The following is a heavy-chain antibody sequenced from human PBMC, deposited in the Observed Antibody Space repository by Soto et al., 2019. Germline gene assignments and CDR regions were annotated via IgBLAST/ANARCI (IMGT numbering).Heavy chain of an antibody. V-gene: IGHV3-23*01. J-gene: IGHJ4*02. CDR2: ISGSGGST. Sequence: EVQLLESGGGLVQPGGSLRLACVASGFTFSSYAMTWVRQAPGKGLEWVSGISGSGGSTYYADSVKGRFTISRDNSKNPLYLQMNSLRAEDTAVYFCAQVRGVVARDGYFDCWGQGTLVTVSS. CDR3: AQVRGVVARDGYFDC. D-gene: IGHD2-15*01. CDR1: GFTFSSYA.